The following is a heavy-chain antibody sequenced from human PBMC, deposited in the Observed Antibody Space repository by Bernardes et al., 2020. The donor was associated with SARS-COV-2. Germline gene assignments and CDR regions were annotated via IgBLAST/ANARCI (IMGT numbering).Heavy chain of an antibody. CDR1: GFTFSSYG. Sequence: GGSLRLSCTASGFTFSSYGMYWVRQAPGKGLEWVALISHEGKNKYYADSLKGRFTIARDNSKNALFLQMNSLTADDTAVYYCARDLGIAADEYYYYGMDVWGQGTTVTVSS. D-gene: IGHD6-13*01. CDR3: ARDLGIAADEYYYYGMDV. CDR2: ISHEGKNK. V-gene: IGHV3-30*03. J-gene: IGHJ6*02.